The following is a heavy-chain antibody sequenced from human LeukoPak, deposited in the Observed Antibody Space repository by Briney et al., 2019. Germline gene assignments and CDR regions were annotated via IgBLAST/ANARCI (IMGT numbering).Heavy chain of an antibody. Sequence: GSLRLSCTASGFTSGFSFSTYAMSWVHQAPGKVLEWVSTISSSGGSTYYADSVKGRFTISRDNSKSTLYLQMDTLRADDTAVYYCAKDGWYYDSSGLGAFDVWGQGTMVTVSS. CDR2: ISSSGGST. CDR3: AKDGWYYDSSGLGAFDV. V-gene: IGHV3-23*01. CDR1: GFSFSTYA. D-gene: IGHD3-22*01. J-gene: IGHJ3*01.